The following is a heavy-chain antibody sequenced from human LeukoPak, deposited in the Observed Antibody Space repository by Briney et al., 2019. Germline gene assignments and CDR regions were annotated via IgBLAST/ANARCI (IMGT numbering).Heavy chain of an antibody. CDR2: IIPIFGTA. J-gene: IGHJ3*02. CDR3: AKAVAGLQRAFDI. CDR1: GGTFGRYA. Sequence: SVKVSCKASGGTFGRYAISWVRQAPGQGLEWKGGIIPIFGTANYAQKFQGRVTITTDESTSTAYMELSSLRSEDTAVYYCAKAVAGLQRAFDIWGQGTMVTVSS. V-gene: IGHV1-69*05. D-gene: IGHD6-19*01.